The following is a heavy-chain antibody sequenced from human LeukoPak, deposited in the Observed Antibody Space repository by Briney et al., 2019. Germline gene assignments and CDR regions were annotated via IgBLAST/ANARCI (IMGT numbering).Heavy chain of an antibody. CDR2: IYSGGST. J-gene: IGHJ3*02. CDR3: ARDGPLSEDVVVPAPI. V-gene: IGHV3-53*01. Sequence: GGSLRLSCAASGFTVSSNYMSWVRQAPGKGLEWVSVIYSGGSTYYADSVKGRFTISRDNSKNTLYLQMNSLRAEDTAVYYCARDGPLSEDVVVPAPIWGQGTMVTVPS. D-gene: IGHD2-2*01. CDR1: GFTVSSNY.